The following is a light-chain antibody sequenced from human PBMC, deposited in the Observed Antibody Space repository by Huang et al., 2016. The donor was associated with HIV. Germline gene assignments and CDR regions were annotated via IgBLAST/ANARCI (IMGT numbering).Light chain of an antibody. CDR3: QQNYIIPWT. CDR2: GLS. CDR1: QSISNY. J-gene: IGKJ1*01. V-gene: IGKV1-39*01. Sequence: DIQMTQSPSSLSASEGDRVTITCRASQSISNYLNWYQQKPGKAPSLLIYGLSTLQSGVPSRFSGSGSGTDFTLTISSLQPEDFATYYCQQNYIIPWTFGQGTKVDIK.